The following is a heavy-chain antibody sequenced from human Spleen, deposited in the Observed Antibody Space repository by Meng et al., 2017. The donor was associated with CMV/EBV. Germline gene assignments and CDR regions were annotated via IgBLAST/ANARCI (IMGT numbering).Heavy chain of an antibody. CDR2: IYHSGTT. J-gene: IGHJ5*02. CDR1: DGSISNDKSY. Sequence: VSDGSISNDKSYWNWIRQHPGKGLEWIGYIYHSGTTYYNPSLKSRVRISLDTSQNQFSLKVTSVTAADTAVYYCARSPVLPGYEFGPWGHGTLVTVSS. D-gene: IGHD2-2*01. V-gene: IGHV4-31*02. CDR3: ARSPVLPGYEFGP.